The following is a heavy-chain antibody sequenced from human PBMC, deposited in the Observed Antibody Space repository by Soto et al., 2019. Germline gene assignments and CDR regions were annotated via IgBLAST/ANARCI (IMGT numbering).Heavy chain of an antibody. CDR2: ISDDGTNK. CDR3: VQGGRSASPGDAFEI. J-gene: IGHJ3*02. V-gene: IGHV3-30*18. D-gene: IGHD6-6*01. Sequence: QVQLVESGGGVGQPGRSLRLSCTASGLTFSNYDMNWVRQAPGKGLEWVAFISDDGTNKYYAEPVKGRFAVSRDNSKSTQWLQRNRLRVEDTAIYYCVQGGRSASPGDAFEIWGQGTKVTVSS. CDR1: GLTFSNYD.